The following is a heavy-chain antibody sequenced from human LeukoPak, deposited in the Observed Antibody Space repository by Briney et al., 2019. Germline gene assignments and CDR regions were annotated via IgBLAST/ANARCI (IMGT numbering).Heavy chain of an antibody. D-gene: IGHD2-2*01. CDR1: GFTFSSYG. CDR2: IWYDGSNK. CDR3: AIYCSSTSCNGGY. Sequence: GGSLRLSCAASGFTFSSYGMHWVRQAPGKGLEWVAVIWYDGSNKYYADSVKGRFTISRDNSKNTLYLQMNSLRAEDTAVYYCAIYCSSTSCNGGYWGQGTLVTVSS. V-gene: IGHV3-33*01. J-gene: IGHJ4*02.